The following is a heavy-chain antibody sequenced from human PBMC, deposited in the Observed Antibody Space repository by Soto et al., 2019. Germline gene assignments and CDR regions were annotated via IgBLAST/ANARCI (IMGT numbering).Heavy chain of an antibody. V-gene: IGHV1-69*13. Sequence: SVKVSCKASGGTFSSYASSWVRQAPGQGLEWMGGIIPIFGTANYAQKFQGRVTITADESTSTAYMELSSLRSEDTAVYYCARPEYYDSSFFDYWGQGTLVTVSS. J-gene: IGHJ4*02. CDR3: ARPEYYDSSFFDY. CDR1: GGTFSSYA. CDR2: IIPIFGTA. D-gene: IGHD3-22*01.